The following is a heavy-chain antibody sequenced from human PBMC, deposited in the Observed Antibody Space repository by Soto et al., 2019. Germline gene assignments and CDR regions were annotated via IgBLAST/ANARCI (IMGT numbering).Heavy chain of an antibody. CDR1: GFTFSSDG. CDR2: IWYDGSKK. V-gene: IGHV3-33*01. CDR3: ARGLVGFFHIDY. D-gene: IGHD2-8*02. J-gene: IGHJ4*02. Sequence: VGSLRLSCAASGFTFSSDGMHWFRQSPGKGLEWVAVIWYDGSKKYYGDSVNGRFTISRDNSKNTLYLQMNSLSAEDTAVYYCARGLVGFFHIDYWGQGTLVTVSS.